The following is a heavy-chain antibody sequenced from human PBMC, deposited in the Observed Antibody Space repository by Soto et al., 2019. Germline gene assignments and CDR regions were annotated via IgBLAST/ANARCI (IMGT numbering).Heavy chain of an antibody. Sequence: QLQLQESGSGLVKPSQTLSLTCAVSGGSISSGGHSWSWIRQPPGKGLEWIGYIYHCGSTYYNPSLKSRVTRPVDRSKNQFSLKLSSVTAADTAVYYCARGQVVAAQHWGQGTLVTVSS. CDR1: GGSISSGGHS. D-gene: IGHD2-15*01. CDR2: IYHCGST. J-gene: IGHJ4*02. V-gene: IGHV4-30-2*01. CDR3: ARGQVVAAQH.